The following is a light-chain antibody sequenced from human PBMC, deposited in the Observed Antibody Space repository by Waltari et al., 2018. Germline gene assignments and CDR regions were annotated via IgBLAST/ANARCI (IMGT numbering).Light chain of an antibody. CDR1: RLRTSY. CDR3: SSRNGRENDVI. J-gene: IGLJ2*01. V-gene: IGLV3-19*01. CDR2: GKD. Sequence: SFELTQDPAVSVALGQTVRITCQGDRLRTSYATWYQLKPGQAPLLVMYGKDKRPSGIPDRISGYSSGTTSSLTITGAQAEDEADYYCSSRNGRENDVIFAGGTKLTVL.